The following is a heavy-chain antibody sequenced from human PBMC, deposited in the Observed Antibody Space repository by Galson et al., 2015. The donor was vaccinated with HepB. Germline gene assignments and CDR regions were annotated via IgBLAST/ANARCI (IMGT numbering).Heavy chain of an antibody. CDR3: ARHGTYCSSTSCYRGAFDI. J-gene: IGHJ3*02. CDR2: IYYSGST. CDR1: GGSISSSSYY. D-gene: IGHD2-2*02. Sequence: ETLSLTCTVSGGSISSSSYYWGWIRQPPGKGLEWIGSIYYSGSTYYNPSLKSRVTISVDTSKNQFSLKLSSVTAADTAVYYCARHGTYCSSTSCYRGAFDIWGQGTMVTVSS. V-gene: IGHV4-39*01.